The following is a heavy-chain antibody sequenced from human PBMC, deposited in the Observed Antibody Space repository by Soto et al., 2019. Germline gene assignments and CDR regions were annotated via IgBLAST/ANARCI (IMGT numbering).Heavy chain of an antibody. D-gene: IGHD3-3*01. CDR3: ARDVGYYEVWGIHRSRTGLAV. J-gene: IGHJ6*03. Sequence: WIRNTAGKGLEWIGRIYTSGSPNYNPSLKIRVTMSGDTSKNQFSLKLSSVTAADTAVYYCARDVGYYEVWGIHRSRTGLAVWVKRT. V-gene: IGHV4-4*07. CDR2: IYTSGSP.